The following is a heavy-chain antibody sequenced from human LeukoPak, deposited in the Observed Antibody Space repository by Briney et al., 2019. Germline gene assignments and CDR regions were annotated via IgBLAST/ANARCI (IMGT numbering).Heavy chain of an antibody. CDR1: GFTFANAW. V-gene: IGHV3-15*01. CDR2: IKSKTDGETT. D-gene: IGHD3-10*01. CDR3: TTDLGTYYHGSQRLIPIDY. J-gene: IGHJ4*02. Sequence: NAGGSLRLPCVDSGFTFANAWMSWVRQAPGKGLEWIGRIKSKTDGETTNYAEPVRGRFTISRDDSKSAVYLQMNSLKIEDTAVYYCTTDLGTYYHGSQRLIPIDYWGQGTLVTVSS.